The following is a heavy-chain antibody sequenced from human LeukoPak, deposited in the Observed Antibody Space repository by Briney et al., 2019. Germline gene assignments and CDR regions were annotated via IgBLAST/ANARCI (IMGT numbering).Heavy chain of an antibody. CDR2: IVVGSGNT. Sequence: SVKVSCKASGFTFTSSVVQWVRQARGQRLEWIGWIVVGSGNTNYAQKFQERVTITRDMSTSTAYMELSSLRSEDTAVYYCAADYEDDYGDYEAVSPHYYYYGMDVWGQGTTVTVSS. CDR3: AADYEDDYGDYEAVSPHYYYYGMDV. CDR1: GFTFTSSV. J-gene: IGHJ6*02. V-gene: IGHV1-58*01. D-gene: IGHD4-17*01.